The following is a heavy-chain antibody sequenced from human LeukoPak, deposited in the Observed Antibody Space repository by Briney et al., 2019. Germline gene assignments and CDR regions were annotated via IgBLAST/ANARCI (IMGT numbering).Heavy chain of an antibody. J-gene: IGHJ3*02. CDR2: INHSGST. CDR1: GGHFSAYY. V-gene: IGHV4-34*01. CDR3: ARDASDYYDSSGYYLGAFDI. D-gene: IGHD3-22*01. Sequence: SETLSLTCAVYGGHFSAYYWNWIRQSPGKGLEWIGEINHSGSTNYNPSLKSRVTISGDPSKNQFSLKLSSVTAADTAVYYCARDASDYYDSSGYYLGAFDIWGQGTMVTVSS.